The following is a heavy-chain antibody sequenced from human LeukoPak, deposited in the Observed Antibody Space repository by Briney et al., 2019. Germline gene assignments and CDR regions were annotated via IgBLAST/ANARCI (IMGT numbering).Heavy chain of an antibody. CDR3: AKTAGSDYMDV. V-gene: IGHV3-30*18. CDR2: IPYDGSNK. J-gene: IGHJ6*03. D-gene: IGHD1-26*01. CDR1: GFTFSSYG. Sequence: GGSLRLSCAASGFTFSSYGMHWVRQAPGKGLEWVAVIPYDGSNKYYADSVKGRFTISRDNSKNTLYLQMNSLRAEDTAVYYCAKTAGSDYMDVWGKGTTVTVSS.